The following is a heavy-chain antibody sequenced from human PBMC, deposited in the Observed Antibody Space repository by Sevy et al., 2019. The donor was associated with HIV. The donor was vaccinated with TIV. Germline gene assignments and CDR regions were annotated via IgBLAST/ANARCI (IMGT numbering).Heavy chain of an antibody. J-gene: IGHJ6*02. D-gene: IGHD3-3*01. Sequence: GGSLRLSCTASDFTFSYAWMSWVRQAPGKGLEWVGRIKSKNDGGTTDYAVPVTGRFTISRDDSKKKLFLQMHSLKTEDTALYYCTTVVNNDFWNGHVNYYGLDVWGQGTTVTVSS. CDR1: DFTFSYAW. V-gene: IGHV3-15*01. CDR3: TTVVNNDFWNGHVNYYGLDV. CDR2: IKSKNDGGTT.